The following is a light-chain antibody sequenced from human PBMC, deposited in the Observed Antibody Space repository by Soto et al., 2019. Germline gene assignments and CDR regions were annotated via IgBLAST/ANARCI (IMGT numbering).Light chain of an antibody. J-gene: IGKJ3*01. CDR2: DAS. CDR3: QQYATSARLT. V-gene: IGKV3-11*01. Sequence: EIVLTQSPATLSLSPGESATLSCRASESVRNYLAWYQQRPGQAPRLLIYDASNRATDIPARFTGSGSGTDFTLTINGLEPEDFAVYYCQQYATSARLTFGPGTNVDI. CDR1: ESVRNY.